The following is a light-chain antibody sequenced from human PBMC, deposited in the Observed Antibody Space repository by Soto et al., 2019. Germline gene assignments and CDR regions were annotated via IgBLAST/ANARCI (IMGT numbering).Light chain of an antibody. J-gene: IGKJ5*01. Sequence: EIVMTQSPATLSVSPGERATLSCRASQSVSSSLAWYQQKPGQAPRLLIYGASSRATGIPARFSGSGSGTDFTLTINRLEPEDFAVYYCQQYGSSPITFGQGTRLEI. CDR2: GAS. CDR1: QSVSSS. V-gene: IGKV3-20*01. CDR3: QQYGSSPIT.